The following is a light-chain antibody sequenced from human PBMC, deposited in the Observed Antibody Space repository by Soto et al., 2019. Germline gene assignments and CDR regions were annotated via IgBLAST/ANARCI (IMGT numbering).Light chain of an antibody. CDR2: DVN. J-gene: IGLJ1*01. V-gene: IGLV2-14*03. CDR3: ASYRGISTLEYA. CDR1: GSDVGAYIY. Sequence: QSALTQPASVSGSPGQSITISCTGSGSDVGAYIYVSWYQHHPGKAPKLIIYDVNNRPSGVSDRFSGSKSGNTASLTISGVQAEDEADYFCASYRGISTLEYAFGTGTKVTVL.